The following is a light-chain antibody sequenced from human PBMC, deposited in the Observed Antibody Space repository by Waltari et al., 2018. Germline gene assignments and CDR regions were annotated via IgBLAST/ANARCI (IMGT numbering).Light chain of an antibody. CDR1: QSLVFVDRNTY. Sequence: VLVQSPLSLPVSLGQPASLSCRSNQSLVFVDRNTYLNWLHQRPGQSPRRLIYNVSNRESGVPDRFTGSGSGTGFTLKISRVAAEDVGVYYCVQGTGWPWTFGQGTKVEIK. V-gene: IGKV2-30*01. CDR2: NVS. J-gene: IGKJ1*01. CDR3: VQGTGWPWT.